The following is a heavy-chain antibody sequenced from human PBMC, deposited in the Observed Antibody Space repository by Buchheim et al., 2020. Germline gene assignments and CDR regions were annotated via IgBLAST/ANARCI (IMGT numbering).Heavy chain of an antibody. Sequence: EVQLVESGGGLVQPGGSLRLSCAASGFTFSSYSMNWVRQAPGKGLEWVSYISSSSSTIYYADSVKGRFTISRDNAKNSLYLQMNSLRAEDTAVYYCARDNYYGSGSYSNYFDYWGQGTL. D-gene: IGHD3-10*01. J-gene: IGHJ4*02. CDR3: ARDNYYGSGSYSNYFDY. CDR1: GFTFSSYS. V-gene: IGHV3-48*04. CDR2: ISSSSSTI.